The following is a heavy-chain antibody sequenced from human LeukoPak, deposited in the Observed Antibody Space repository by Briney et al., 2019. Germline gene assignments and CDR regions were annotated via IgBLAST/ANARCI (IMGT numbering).Heavy chain of an antibody. Sequence: GGSLRLSGAASGFTFSSYEMNWVRQAPGKGQEWVSYISSSGSTIYYADSVKGRFTISRDNAKNSLYLQMNSLRAEDTAVYYCARDETLYSSTLDYWGKGTLVTVSS. CDR1: GFTFSSYE. J-gene: IGHJ4*02. D-gene: IGHD6-13*01. CDR3: ARDETLYSSTLDY. V-gene: IGHV3-48*03. CDR2: ISSSGSTI.